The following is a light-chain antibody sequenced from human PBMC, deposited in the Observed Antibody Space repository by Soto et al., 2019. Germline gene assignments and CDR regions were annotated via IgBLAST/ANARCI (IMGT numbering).Light chain of an antibody. Sequence: DIVMTQSPDSLAVSLGERATINCKSSRNVLYSSNNKNYLAWYQQKPGQPPKLLIYWTSTRESGVPDRFSGAGFGTEFTLAISSLEAEDVAVYYCQQYHILPWTFGQGTKVEIK. CDR1: RNVLYSSNNKNY. CDR3: QQYHILPWT. J-gene: IGKJ1*01. CDR2: WTS. V-gene: IGKV4-1*01.